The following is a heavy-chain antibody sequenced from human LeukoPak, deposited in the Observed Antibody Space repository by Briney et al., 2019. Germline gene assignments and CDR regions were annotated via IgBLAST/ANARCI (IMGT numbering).Heavy chain of an antibody. CDR3: ARALIVGATTTRWFDP. CDR2: INHSGST. Sequence: PSETLSLTCAVYGGSFSGYYWSWIRQPPGKGLEWIGEINHSGSTNYNPSLKSRVTISVDTSKNQFSLKLSSVTAADTAVYYCARALIVGATTTRWFDPWGQGTLATVSS. V-gene: IGHV4-34*01. D-gene: IGHD1-26*01. CDR1: GGSFSGYY. J-gene: IGHJ5*02.